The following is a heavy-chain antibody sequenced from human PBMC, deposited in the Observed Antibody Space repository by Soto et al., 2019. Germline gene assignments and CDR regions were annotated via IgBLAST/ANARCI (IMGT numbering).Heavy chain of an antibody. CDR3: ARAYCSGGSCHFHYYYYGMDV. CDR2: IIPIFGTA. V-gene: IGHV1-69*13. D-gene: IGHD2-15*01. CDR1: GGTFSSYA. J-gene: IGHJ6*02. Sequence: SVKVSCKASGGTFSSYAISWVRQAPGQGLEWMGGIIPIFGTANYAQKFQGRVTITADESTSTAYMELSSLRSEDTAVYYCARAYCSGGSCHFHYYYYGMDVWGQGTTVTVSS.